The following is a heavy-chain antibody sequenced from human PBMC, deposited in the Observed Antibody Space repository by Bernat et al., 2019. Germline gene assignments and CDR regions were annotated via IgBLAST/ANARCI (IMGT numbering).Heavy chain of an antibody. D-gene: IGHD3-10*01. Sequence: QVQLQQWGAGLLKPSETLSLTCAVYGGSFSGYYWSWIRQPPGKGLEWIGEINHSGSTNYNPSLKSRVTISVDTPKNQFSLKLSSVTAADTAVYYCARVPQGDPKIDYGSGSYYRYYYGMDVWGQGTTVTVSS. CDR2: INHSGST. V-gene: IGHV4-34*01. J-gene: IGHJ6*02. CDR3: ARVPQGDPKIDYGSGSYYRYYYGMDV. CDR1: GGSFSGYY.